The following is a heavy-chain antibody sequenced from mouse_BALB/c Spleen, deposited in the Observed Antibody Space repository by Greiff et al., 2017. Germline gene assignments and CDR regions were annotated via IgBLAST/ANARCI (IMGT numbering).Heavy chain of an antibody. J-gene: IGHJ3*01. V-gene: IGHV1-7*01. CDR3: ARWGTGASWFAY. D-gene: IGHD4-1*01. CDR1: GYTFTSYW. CDR2: INPSTGYT. Sequence: QVQLQQSGAELAKPGASVKMSCKASGYTFTSYWMHWVKQRPGQGLEWIGYINPSTGYTEYNQKFKDKATLTADKSSSTAYMQLSSLTSEDSAVYYCARWGTGASWFAYWGQGTLVTVSA.